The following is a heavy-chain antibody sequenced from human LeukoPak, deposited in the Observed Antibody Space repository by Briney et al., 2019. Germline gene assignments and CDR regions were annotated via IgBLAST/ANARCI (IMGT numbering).Heavy chain of an antibody. CDR1: GGSISSSSYY. Sequence: SETLSLTCTVSGGSISSSSYYWGWIRQPPGKGLEWIGSIYYSGSTYYKPSLKSRVTISVDTSKNQFSLELNSVTAADTAVYHCARLWYSSGWLYYFDYWGQGTLDTVSS. D-gene: IGHD6-19*01. CDR2: IYYSGST. V-gene: IGHV4-39*01. CDR3: ARLWYSSGWLYYFDY. J-gene: IGHJ4*02.